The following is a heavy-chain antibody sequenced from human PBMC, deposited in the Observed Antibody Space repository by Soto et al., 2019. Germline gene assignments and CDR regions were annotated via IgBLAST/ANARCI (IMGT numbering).Heavy chain of an antibody. CDR2: IYYSGST. CDR1: GGSISSYY. CDR3: ARVIPTVTTNNDAFDI. J-gene: IGHJ3*02. V-gene: IGHV4-59*01. D-gene: IGHD4-17*01. Sequence: SETLSLTCTVSGGSISSYYWSWIRQPPGKGLEWIGYIYYSGSTNYNPSLKSRVTISVDTSKNQFSLKLSSVTAADTAVYYCARVIPTVTTNNDAFDIWGQGTMVTVSS.